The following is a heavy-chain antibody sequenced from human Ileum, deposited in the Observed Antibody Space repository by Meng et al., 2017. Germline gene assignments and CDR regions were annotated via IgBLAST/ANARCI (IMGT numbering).Heavy chain of an antibody. J-gene: IGHJ5*02. Sequence: QLQLQESGPGLVKPSETLSLTCTVSGVSIRSSSYYWGWIRQPPGKGLEWIGSIYYSGSTYYNPSLKSRVTISVDTSKNQFSLKLSSVTAADTAVYYCAQPRITMTLGGFRTGWFDPWGQGTLVTVSS. V-gene: IGHV4-39*01. D-gene: IGHD3-22*01. CDR3: AQPRITMTLGGFRTGWFDP. CDR2: IYYSGST. CDR1: GVSIRSSSYY.